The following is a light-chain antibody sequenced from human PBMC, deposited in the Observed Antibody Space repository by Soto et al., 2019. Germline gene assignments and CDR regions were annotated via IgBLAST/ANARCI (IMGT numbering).Light chain of an antibody. V-gene: IGKV1-39*01. CDR3: QQTSSSPWT. CDR2: TAS. Sequence: DILMTQSPSSLSASIGDRVTISCRTSQTVSTYLNWYQHKPGRGPTLLIYTASSLQSGVPSRFSGSGSRTDFTLTIGSLQPEDFATYYCQQTSSSPWTFGQGTKVDIK. J-gene: IGKJ1*01. CDR1: QTVSTY.